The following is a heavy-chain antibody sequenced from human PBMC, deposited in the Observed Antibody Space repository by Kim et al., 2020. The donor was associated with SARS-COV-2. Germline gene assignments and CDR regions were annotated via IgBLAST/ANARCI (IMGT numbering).Heavy chain of an antibody. V-gene: IGHV4-34*01. CDR1: GGSFSGYY. CDR2: INHSGST. Sequence: SETLSLTCAVYGGSFSGYYWSWIRQPPGKGLEWIGEINHSGSTNYNPSLKSRVTISVDTSKNQFSLKLSSVTAADTAVYYCARAHLTTVTTKAGKKYYFDYWGQGTLVTVSS. CDR3: ARAHLTTVTTKAGKKYYFDY. D-gene: IGHD4-17*01. J-gene: IGHJ4*02.